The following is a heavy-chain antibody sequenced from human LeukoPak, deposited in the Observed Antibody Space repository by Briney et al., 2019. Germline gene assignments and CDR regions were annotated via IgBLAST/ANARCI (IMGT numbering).Heavy chain of an antibody. CDR1: GYPFTAYA. CDR2: INPNSGDT. V-gene: IGHV1-2*02. CDR3: ARGLGGSYYGDYFDY. Sequence: ASVKVSCKASGYPFTAYAMHWVRQAPGQGLEWMAWINPNSGDTNCAQKFQGRVTMTRDSSISTGYMELNRLTSDDTGVYYCARGLGGSYYGDYFDYWGQGTLVTVSS. D-gene: IGHD1-26*01. J-gene: IGHJ4*02.